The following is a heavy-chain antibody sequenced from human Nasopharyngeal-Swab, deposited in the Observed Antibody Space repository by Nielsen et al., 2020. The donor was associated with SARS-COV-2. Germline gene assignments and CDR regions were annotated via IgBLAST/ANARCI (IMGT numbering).Heavy chain of an antibody. V-gene: IGHV1-18*01. J-gene: IGHJ4*02. CDR3: ARDDYDILTGHYTGGIY. CDR2: ISAYNGNT. Sequence: WVRQAPGQGLEWMGWISAYNGNTNYAQKLQGRVTMTTDTSTSTAYMELRSLRSDDTAVYYCARDDYDILTGHYTGGIYWGQGTLVTVSS. D-gene: IGHD3-9*01.